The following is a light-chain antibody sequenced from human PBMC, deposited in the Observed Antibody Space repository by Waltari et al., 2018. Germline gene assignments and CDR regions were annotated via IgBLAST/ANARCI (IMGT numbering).Light chain of an antibody. CDR3: QQYGNSLWT. V-gene: IGKV3-20*01. CDR1: QGVSDNY. Sequence: EIVLTQSPTTLSLSQGERATLSCRASQGVSDNYLAWYQQRPGQAPRLLIFDASSRASGIPDRFSAGGSGTDFTLTIRGLEPEDSAVYYCQQYGNSLWTFGQGTRVEI. J-gene: IGKJ1*01. CDR2: DAS.